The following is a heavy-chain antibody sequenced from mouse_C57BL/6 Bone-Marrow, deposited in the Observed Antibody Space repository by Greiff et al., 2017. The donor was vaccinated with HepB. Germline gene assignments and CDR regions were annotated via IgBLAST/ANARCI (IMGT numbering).Heavy chain of an antibody. J-gene: IGHJ1*03. D-gene: IGHD1-1*01. V-gene: IGHV1-81*01. CDR3: AVEAAPHWYFDV. CDR2: IYPRSGNT. CDR1: GYTFTSYG. Sequence: VKLQQSGAELARPGASVKLSCKASGYTFTSYGISWVKQRTGQGLEWIGEIYPRSGNTYYNEKFKGKATLTADKSSSTAYMQLRSLTSEDSAVYFCAVEAAPHWYFDVWGTGTTVTVSS.